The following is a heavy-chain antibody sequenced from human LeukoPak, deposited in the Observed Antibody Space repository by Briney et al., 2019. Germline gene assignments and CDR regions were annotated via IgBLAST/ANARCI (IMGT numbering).Heavy chain of an antibody. D-gene: IGHD2-2*02. CDR1: GFTFSSYH. J-gene: IGHJ4*02. CDR3: ARAGGSSTSWSTLGYFDY. CDR2: ISSSSSYI. Sequence: GGSLRLSCAASGFTFSSYHMNWVRQAPGKGLEWVSSISSSSSYIYYADSVKGRFTISRDNAKNSLYLQMNSLRAEDTAVYYCARAGGSSTSWSTLGYFDYWGQGTLVTVSS. V-gene: IGHV3-21*01.